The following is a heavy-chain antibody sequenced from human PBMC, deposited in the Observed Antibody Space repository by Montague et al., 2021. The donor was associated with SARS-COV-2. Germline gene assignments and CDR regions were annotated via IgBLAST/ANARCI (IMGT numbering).Heavy chain of an antibody. D-gene: IGHD3-3*01. J-gene: IGHJ5*02. CDR2: IYYSGST. Sequence: SETPSLTCTVSGGSISSSSYYWGWIRQPPGKGLEWIGSIYYSGSTYYNPSLKSRVTISVDTSKNQFSLKLSSVTAADTAVYYCAGLGSPRITIFGVVTHNWFDPWGQGTLVTVSS. CDR3: AGLGSPRITIFGVVTHNWFDP. CDR1: GGSISSSSYY. V-gene: IGHV4-39*05.